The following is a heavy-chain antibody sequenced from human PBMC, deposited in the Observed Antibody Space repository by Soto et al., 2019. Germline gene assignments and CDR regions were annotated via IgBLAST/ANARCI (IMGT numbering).Heavy chain of an antibody. V-gene: IGHV3-23*01. Sequence: EVQLLESGGGLVQPGGSLRLSCAASGFTFSSYAMSWVRQAPGKGLEWVSAISGSGGSTYYADSVKGRFTISRDNSKNTRYLQMNSLRAEDTAVYYCAKGVYGSGSPGWFDPWGQGTLVTVSS. CDR1: GFTFSSYA. CDR2: ISGSGGST. CDR3: AKGVYGSGSPGWFDP. J-gene: IGHJ5*02. D-gene: IGHD3-10*01.